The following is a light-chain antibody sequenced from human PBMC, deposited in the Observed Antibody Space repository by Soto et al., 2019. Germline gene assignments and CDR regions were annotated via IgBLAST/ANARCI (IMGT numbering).Light chain of an antibody. J-gene: IGKJ2*01. CDR2: DAS. CDR3: QQYNSDYT. V-gene: IGKV1-5*01. Sequence: DIQMTQSPSTLSASVGDRVTITCRASQGISTSLAWYQQKPGKAPKFLIYDASSLESGVPSRFSGSGSGTEFTLTISSLQPDDFASYYCQQYNSDYTFGQGTKLEIK. CDR1: QGISTS.